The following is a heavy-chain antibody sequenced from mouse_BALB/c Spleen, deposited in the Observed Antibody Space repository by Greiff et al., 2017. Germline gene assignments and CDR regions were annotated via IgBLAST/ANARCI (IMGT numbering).Heavy chain of an antibody. J-gene: IGHJ4*01. Sequence: DVKLVESGGGLVKPGGSLKLSCAASGFTFSSYTMSWVRQTPEKRLEWVATISSGGSYTYYPDSVKGRFTISRDNAKNTLYLQMSSLKSEDTAMYYCTRGSNSMDYWGQGTSVTVSS. CDR1: GFTFSSYT. V-gene: IGHV5-6-4*01. D-gene: IGHD4-1*01. CDR2: ISSGGSYT. CDR3: TRGSNSMDY.